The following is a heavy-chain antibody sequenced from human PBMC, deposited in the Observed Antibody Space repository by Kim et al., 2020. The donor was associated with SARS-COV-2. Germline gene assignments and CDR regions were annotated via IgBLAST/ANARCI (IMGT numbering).Heavy chain of an antibody. CDR1: GGSISSFY. CDR2: IYSSGST. J-gene: IGHJ3*02. V-gene: IGHV4-59*01. CDR3: ARGLYYHDSSASGAFDI. Sequence: SETLSLTCTVSGGSISSFYWNWIRQPPGKGLEWIGSIYSSGSTNYHPSLKSRVTISVDTPKNQFSLKLSSVTSADTAVYYCARGLYYHDSSASGAFDIWGQGTMVTVSS. D-gene: IGHD3-22*01.